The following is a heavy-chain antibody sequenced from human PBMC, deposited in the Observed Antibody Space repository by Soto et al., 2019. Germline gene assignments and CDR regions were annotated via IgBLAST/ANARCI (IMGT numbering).Heavy chain of an antibody. V-gene: IGHV4-34*02. CDR2: INHRGGT. Sequence: QVQLQQWGAGQLKPSEPLSLTCAVHGESFSGYGGPFSGYYWSWIPQPPGKGLEWIGEINHRGGTNYKPPLKSRVTISVDTSKNQFSLNLNSVTAADTAVYYCARGQRRGGSSGWSLWGQGTLVTVSS. D-gene: IGHD6-19*01. J-gene: IGHJ4*02. CDR3: ARGQRRGGSSGWSL. CDR1: GESFSGYGGPFSGYY.